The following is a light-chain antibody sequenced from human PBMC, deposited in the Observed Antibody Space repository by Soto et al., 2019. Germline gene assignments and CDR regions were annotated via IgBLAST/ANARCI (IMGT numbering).Light chain of an antibody. Sequence: DLQMTQSPSTLSASVGDRVTITCRASQSSSSWLAWYQQKPGKAPNLLIYDASSLESGVPSRFSGSGSGTEFTLTISSLQPDDFAAYYCQQYNSYSRTFGQGTKVEIK. CDR2: DAS. J-gene: IGKJ1*01. CDR3: QQYNSYSRT. CDR1: QSSSSW. V-gene: IGKV1-5*01.